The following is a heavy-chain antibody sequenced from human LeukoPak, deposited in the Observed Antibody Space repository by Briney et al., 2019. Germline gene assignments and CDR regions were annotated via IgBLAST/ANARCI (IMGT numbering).Heavy chain of an antibody. V-gene: IGHV3-74*01. CDR3: ARGVRQLVPWGIDY. J-gene: IGHJ4*02. CDR2: INSDGSTT. Sequence: GGSLRLSCAASGFILSNYWMHWVRQVPGKGLVWVSRINSDGSTTNYADSVKGRFTISRDNAMNTLYLQMSSLRAEDTAVYYCARGVRQLVPWGIDYWGQGTLVTVSS. CDR1: GFILSNYW. D-gene: IGHD6-13*01.